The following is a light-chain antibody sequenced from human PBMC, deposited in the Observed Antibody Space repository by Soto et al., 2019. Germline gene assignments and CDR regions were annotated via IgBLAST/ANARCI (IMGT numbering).Light chain of an antibody. Sequence: QSALTQPPSASGSPGQSITISCTGTTSDVGGYNYVSWYQQHPGKVPKLLIHEVSNRPSGVSNRFSGSKSGNTASLTISGLQAEDEADYYCLSKTSSISYVFGTGTKVTV. J-gene: IGLJ1*01. CDR1: TSDVGGYNY. CDR2: EVS. CDR3: LSKTSSISYV. V-gene: IGLV2-14*01.